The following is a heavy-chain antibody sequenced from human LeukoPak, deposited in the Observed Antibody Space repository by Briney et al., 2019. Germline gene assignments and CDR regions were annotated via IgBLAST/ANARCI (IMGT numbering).Heavy chain of an antibody. J-gene: IGHJ6*02. CDR3: ARALRGLSSTTYYYGMDV. Sequence: GGSLRLSCAASGFTFSSYGMHWVRQAPGKGLEWVAVIWYDGSNKYYADSVKGRFTISRDNSKNTLYLQMNSLRAEDTAVYYCARALRGLSSTTYYYGMDVWGQGTTVTVSS. CDR2: IWYDGSNK. V-gene: IGHV3-33*01. D-gene: IGHD1-1*01. CDR1: GFTFSSYG.